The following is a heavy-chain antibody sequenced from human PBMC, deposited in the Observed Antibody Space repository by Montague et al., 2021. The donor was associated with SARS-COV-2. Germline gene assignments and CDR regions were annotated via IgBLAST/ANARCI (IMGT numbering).Heavy chain of an antibody. J-gene: IGHJ6*02. CDR2: IYSGGNT. CDR1: GFIVSHNY. Sequence: SLRLSCAASGFIVSHNYMSWVRQAPGKGLEWVSIIYSGGNTYYADSVKGRFTISRDNSKNTLYLQMDSLRAEDTALYYCARDPYGMDVWGLGTTVTVSS. V-gene: IGHV3-66*01. CDR3: ARDPYGMDV.